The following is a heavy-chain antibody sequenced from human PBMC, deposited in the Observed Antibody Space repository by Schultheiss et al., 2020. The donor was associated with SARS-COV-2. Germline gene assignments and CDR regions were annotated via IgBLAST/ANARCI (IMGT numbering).Heavy chain of an antibody. Sequence: GGSLRLSCAASGFTFSSYAMHWVRQAPGKGLEWVSAISGSGGSTYYADSVKGRFTISRDNAKNSLYLQMNSLRAEDTAVYYCARDSGYDRRLDYWGQGTLVTVSS. CDR2: ISGSGGST. CDR3: ARDSGYDRRLDY. V-gene: IGHV3-23*01. CDR1: GFTFSSYA. D-gene: IGHD5-12*01. J-gene: IGHJ4*02.